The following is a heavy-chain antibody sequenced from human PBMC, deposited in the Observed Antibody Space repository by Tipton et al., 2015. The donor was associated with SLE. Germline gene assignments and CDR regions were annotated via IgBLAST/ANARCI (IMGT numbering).Heavy chain of an antibody. J-gene: IGHJ3*02. CDR2: VFSSGTT. CDR1: SGSVSSGAYY. CDR3: ARTQLRVSPNAFDI. V-gene: IGHV4-31*03. D-gene: IGHD3-3*01. Sequence: TLSLTCIVSSGSVSSGAYYWSWIRQHPGKGLEWIGYVFSSGTTYYNPSLQGRLSMSLDTSKNQLSLQLSSVTSADTAVYYCARTQLRVSPNAFDIWGQGTMVTVSS.